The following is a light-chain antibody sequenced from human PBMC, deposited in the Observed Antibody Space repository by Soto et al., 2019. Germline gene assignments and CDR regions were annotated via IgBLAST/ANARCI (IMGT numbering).Light chain of an antibody. CDR3: QQSYSTPIT. V-gene: IGKV1-39*01. J-gene: IGKJ5*01. CDR2: AAS. Sequence: DIQMTQSPSSLSASVGDRVTITCRASQSLSSYLNWYQQKPGKAPNLLIYAASSLQSGVPSRFSASGSGTDFTLTISSLQPEDFATYYCQQSYSTPITFCQGTRLEIK. CDR1: QSLSSY.